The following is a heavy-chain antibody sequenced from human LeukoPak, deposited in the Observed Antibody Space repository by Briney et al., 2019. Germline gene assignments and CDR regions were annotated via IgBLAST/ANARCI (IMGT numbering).Heavy chain of an antibody. J-gene: IGHJ4*02. CDR2: INYSGTT. CDR1: GGSFSGYY. CDR3: ARLSDY. Sequence: PSETLSLTCAVYGGSFSGYYWGWIRQPPGKGLEWIASINYSGTTYYNPSLNSRVSISVDTSKTQLSLRLSSVTAADTAVYYCARLSDYWGQGILVTVSS. V-gene: IGHV4-34*01.